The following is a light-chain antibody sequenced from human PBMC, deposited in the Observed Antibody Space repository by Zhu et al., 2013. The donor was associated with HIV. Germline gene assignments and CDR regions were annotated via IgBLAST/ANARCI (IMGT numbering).Light chain of an antibody. CDR1: NIGSKS. V-gene: IGLV3-21*04. J-gene: IGLJ1*01. CDR2: DDS. CDR3: QVWDTSSDHRYV. Sequence: SYELTQPPSVSVAPGKTARIACGGNNIGSKSVHWYQRKPGQAPLLVIYDDSDRPSGIPERFSGSNSGNTATLTISRVEAGDEADYYCQVWDTSSDHRYVFGTGTKVTVL.